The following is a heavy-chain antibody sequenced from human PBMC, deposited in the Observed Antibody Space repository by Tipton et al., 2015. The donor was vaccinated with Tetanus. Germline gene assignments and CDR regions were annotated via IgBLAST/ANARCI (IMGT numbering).Heavy chain of an antibody. CDR3: ASSLWFGELSYYFDY. D-gene: IGHD3-10*01. V-gene: IGHV3-30-3*01. CDR1: GFTFSSYA. J-gene: IGHJ4*02. Sequence: QLVQSGGGVVQPGTSLRVSCAASGFTFSSYAIHWVRQAPGKGLEWVAAISYDGTKEYYADSVKGRFTVSRDNSKNTLYLQMNSLRAEDTAVYYCASSLWFGELSYYFDYWGQGTLVTVSS. CDR2: ISYDGTKE.